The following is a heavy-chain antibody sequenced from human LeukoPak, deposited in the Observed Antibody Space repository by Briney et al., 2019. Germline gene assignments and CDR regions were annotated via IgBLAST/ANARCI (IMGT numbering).Heavy chain of an antibody. Sequence: PGGSLRLSCAASGFTLSNYWMHWVRQAPGKGLVWVSRINIDGSSTSYADSVKGRFTSSRDNAKNTMYLQMNNLGAEDTAVYYCAKSLASIAARSMSLWGQGTLVTVSS. CDR1: GFTLSNYW. V-gene: IGHV3-74*01. CDR3: AKSLASIAARSMSL. J-gene: IGHJ4*02. CDR2: INIDGSST. D-gene: IGHD6-6*01.